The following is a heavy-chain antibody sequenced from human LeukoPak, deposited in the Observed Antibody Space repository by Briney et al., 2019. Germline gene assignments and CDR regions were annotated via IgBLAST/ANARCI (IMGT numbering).Heavy chain of an antibody. J-gene: IGHJ4*02. CDR1: GFTFSDYY. CDR3: ATLRLIRSDDFDY. D-gene: IGHD6-25*01. Sequence: PGGSLRLSRAASGFTFSDYYMSWIRQAPGKGLEWVSYISSSGGTIYYADSVKGRFTISRDNAKNSLYLQMNSLRAEGTAVYYCATLRLIRSDDFDYWGQGTLVTVSS. CDR2: ISSSGGTI. V-gene: IGHV3-11*01.